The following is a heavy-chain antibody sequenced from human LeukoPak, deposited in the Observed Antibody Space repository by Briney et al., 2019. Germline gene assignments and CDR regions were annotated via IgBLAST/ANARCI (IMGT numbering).Heavy chain of an antibody. CDR1: GFTFSSYA. CDR3: ARGGREEDY. J-gene: IGHJ4*02. V-gene: IGHV3-21*01. CDR2: ITGGTSSYI. Sequence: NTGGSLRLSCAASGFTFSSYAMNWVRQAPGKGLEWVSSITGGTSSYIYFADSVKGRFTISRDNAKNSLYLQMNSLSTEDTAVYYCARGGREEDYWGQGTLVTVSS.